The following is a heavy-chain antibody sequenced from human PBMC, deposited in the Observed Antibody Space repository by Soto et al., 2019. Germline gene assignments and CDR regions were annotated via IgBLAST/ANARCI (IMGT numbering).Heavy chain of an antibody. CDR3: ARDGDGRMTTNPYYYNGMDV. D-gene: IGHD4-4*01. J-gene: IGHJ6*02. CDR2: ILHSGSV. V-gene: IGHV4-4*02. CDR1: GDSISVNTW. Sequence: QVLLQESGPGLVKPSGTLSLTCDVSGDSISVNTWWSWVRQTPGKGLEWIGEILHSGSVNYNPSLKSRVTISIDKSNYQFSLKLSSVTAADTAVYYCARDGDGRMTTNPYYYNGMDVWGPGTTVTVSS.